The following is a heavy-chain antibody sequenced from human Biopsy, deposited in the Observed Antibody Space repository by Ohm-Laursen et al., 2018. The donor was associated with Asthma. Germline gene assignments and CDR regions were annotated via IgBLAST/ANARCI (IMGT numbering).Heavy chain of an antibody. V-gene: IGHV3-7*01. J-gene: IGHJ4*02. CDR3: AREGHEYCSSTSCASFDY. CDR2: IKQDGSEK. D-gene: IGHD2-2*01. Sequence: SLRLSCAAFGFTFSSYWMSWVRQAPGKGLEWVANIKQDGSEKYYVDSVKGRFTISRDDAKNSLYLQMNSLRAEDTAVYYCAREGHEYCSSTSCASFDYWGQGTLVTVSS. CDR1: GFTFSSYW.